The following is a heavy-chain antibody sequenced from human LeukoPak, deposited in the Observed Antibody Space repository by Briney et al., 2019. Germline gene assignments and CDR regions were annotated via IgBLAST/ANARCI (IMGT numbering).Heavy chain of an antibody. CDR3: ARDWSITIFEADAFDI. CDR1: GGSISSYY. D-gene: IGHD3-3*01. J-gene: IGHJ3*02. V-gene: IGHV4-4*07. Sequence: SETLSLTSTVSGGSISSYYWSWIRQPAGKGLEWIGRIYTSGSTNYNPSLKSRVTMSVDTSKNQFSLKLSSVTAADTAVYYCARDWSITIFEADAFDIWGQGTMVTVSS. CDR2: IYTSGST.